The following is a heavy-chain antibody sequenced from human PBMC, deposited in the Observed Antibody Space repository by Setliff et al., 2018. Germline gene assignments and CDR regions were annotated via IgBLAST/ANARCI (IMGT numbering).Heavy chain of an antibody. CDR1: GFTLRTYN. D-gene: IGHD3-22*01. CDR2: ISSTSYTI. CDR3: ARNLQDYYDSSGYSFPAYFDY. J-gene: IGHJ4*02. Sequence: GGSLRLSCAAFGFTLRTYNMHWVRHAPGKGLEWVSSISSTSYTIYYADSVKGRFTISRDNAKNSLYLQMNSLRAEDTAVYYCARNLQDYYDSSGYSFPAYFDYWGQGTLVTVSS. V-gene: IGHV3-48*01.